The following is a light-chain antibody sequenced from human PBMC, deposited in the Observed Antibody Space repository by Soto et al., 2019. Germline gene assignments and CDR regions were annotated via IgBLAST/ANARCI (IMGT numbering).Light chain of an antibody. J-gene: IGKJ3*01. V-gene: IGKV1-33*01. Sequence: DIQMTQSPSSLSASVGDRVTITCQASHDITNSLNWYQQRLGEAPKLLIYDASNLQTGVPSRFSGTGSGTHFTFTISSLQPEDIGTYYCQQYDSFPPISFGHRKKVEFK. CDR1: HDITNS. CDR3: QQYDSFPPIS. CDR2: DAS.